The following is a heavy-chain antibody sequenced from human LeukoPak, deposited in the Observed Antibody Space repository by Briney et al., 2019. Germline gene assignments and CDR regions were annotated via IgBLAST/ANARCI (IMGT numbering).Heavy chain of an antibody. V-gene: IGHV4-59*08. D-gene: IGHD6-6*01. Sequence: SETLSLTCSVSGGSISSYYWSWIRQPPGKGLEWIGDIYYSGSTNYNPSLKSRVTISVDTSKNQFSLKLSSVTAADTAVYYCARVYSSWYLDYWGQGTLVTVSS. CDR1: GGSISSYY. CDR3: ARVYSSWYLDY. J-gene: IGHJ4*02. CDR2: IYYSGST.